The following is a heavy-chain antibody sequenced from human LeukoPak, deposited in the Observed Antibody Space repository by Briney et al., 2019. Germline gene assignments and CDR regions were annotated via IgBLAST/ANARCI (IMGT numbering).Heavy chain of an antibody. J-gene: IGHJ3*02. D-gene: IGHD3-3*01. V-gene: IGHV4-34*01. Sequence: SETLSLTCAVYGGSFSGRYWSWIRQPPGKGLEWIGEINHSGNTNYNPSLKSRVTISVDTSKNQFSPKLSSVTAADTAVYYCASILRFIWGPGTMVTVSS. CDR2: INHSGNT. CDR3: ASILRFI. CDR1: GGSFSGRY.